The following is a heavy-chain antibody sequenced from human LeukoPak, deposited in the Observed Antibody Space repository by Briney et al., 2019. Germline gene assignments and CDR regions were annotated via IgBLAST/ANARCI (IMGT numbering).Heavy chain of an antibody. V-gene: IGHV4-59*01. D-gene: IGHD1-26*01. Sequence: SETLSLTCTVSGGSISSYYWSWSRQPPGKGLEWIGYIYYSGSTNYNPSLKSRVTISVDTSKNQFSLKLSSVTAADTAVYYCARRTYSENYWKHFDSWGQGTLVTVSS. CDR1: GGSISSYY. CDR2: IYYSGST. J-gene: IGHJ4*02. CDR3: ARRTYSENYWKHFDS.